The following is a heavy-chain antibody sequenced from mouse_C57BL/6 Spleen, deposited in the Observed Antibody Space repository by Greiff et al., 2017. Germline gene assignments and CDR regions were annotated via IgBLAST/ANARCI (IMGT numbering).Heavy chain of an antibody. V-gene: IGHV1-72*01. D-gene: IGHD2-2*01. J-gene: IGHJ3*01. CDR3: ARGTYGYDSWFAY. CDR1: GYTFTSYW. CDR2: IDPNSGGT. Sequence: QVQLQQPGAELVKPGASVKLSCKASGYTFTSYWMHWVKQRPGRGLEWIGRIDPNSGGTTYNEKFKSKATLTVDKPSSTAYMQLSSLTSEDSAVYYCARGTYGYDSWFAYWGQGTLVTVSA.